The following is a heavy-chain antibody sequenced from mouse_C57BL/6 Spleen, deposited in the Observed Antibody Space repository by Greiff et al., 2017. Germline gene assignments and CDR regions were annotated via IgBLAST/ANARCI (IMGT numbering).Heavy chain of an antibody. Sequence: VQGVESGPELVKPGASVKISCKASGYTFPDYYINWVKQRPGQGLEWIGWIFPGSGSTYYYEKLKGKGPLTVDKSSSTACMLLSSLTAEDSAVYFCARPYSSSWYFDVWGTGTTVTVSS. V-gene: IGHV1-75*01. CDR3: ARPYSSSWYFDV. J-gene: IGHJ1*03. CDR2: IFPGSGST. CDR1: GYTFPDYY. D-gene: IGHD1-1*01.